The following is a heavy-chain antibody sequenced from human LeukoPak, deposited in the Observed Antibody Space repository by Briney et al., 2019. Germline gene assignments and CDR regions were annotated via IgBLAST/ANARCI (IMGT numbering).Heavy chain of an antibody. CDR3: ARGPDYYLYMDV. CDR1: LLTFSSYS. V-gene: IGHV3-48*01. Sequence: GGSLRLSCAASLLTFSSYSMNWVRQAPGKGVEWLSYISSSSSTIYYAASVKGRFNISRANAKNSLYLQMNSPRAEDTTAYYCARGPDYYLYMDVWGRETTVTISS. CDR2: ISSSSSTI. J-gene: IGHJ6*03.